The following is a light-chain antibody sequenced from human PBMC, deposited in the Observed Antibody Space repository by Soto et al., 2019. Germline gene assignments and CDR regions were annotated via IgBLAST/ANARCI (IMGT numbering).Light chain of an antibody. V-gene: IGKV3-15*01. Sequence: ERVMTQSPATLSVSPGERATLSCRASQSVGSNLAWYQQKPGQAPRLLIFGASSRATGVPARFSGSGSGTEFTLTINSLQSEEFAVYFCQQYDNLPLTFGPATKVDIK. J-gene: IGKJ3*01. CDR3: QQYDNLPLT. CDR1: QSVGSN. CDR2: GAS.